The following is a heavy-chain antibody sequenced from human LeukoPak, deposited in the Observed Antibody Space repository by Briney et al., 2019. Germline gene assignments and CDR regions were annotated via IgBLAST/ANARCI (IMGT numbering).Heavy chain of an antibody. Sequence: SETLSLTCTVSGGSISSDDNYWSWIRQPPGKGLEWIGYIYYRGNTYYNPSLKSRVIISVDTSKNQSSLKLSSVTVADTAVYYCARVPDGSYPHLDYWGQGTLVTVSS. CDR2: IYYRGNT. CDR3: ARVPDGSYPHLDY. D-gene: IGHD3-16*02. J-gene: IGHJ4*02. CDR1: GGSISSDDNY. V-gene: IGHV4-30-4*01.